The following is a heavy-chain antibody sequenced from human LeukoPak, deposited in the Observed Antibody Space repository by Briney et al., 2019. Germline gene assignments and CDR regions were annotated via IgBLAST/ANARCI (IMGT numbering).Heavy chain of an antibody. Sequence: GGSLRLSCAASGFTVSSDYMSWVRQAPGKGLEWVSVIYSGGSTYYADSVKGRFTISRDKSKNTVYLQMNSLRFEGTAMYYCARNWFDPWGQGTLVTVSS. CDR1: GFTVSSDY. CDR2: IYSGGST. CDR3: ARNWFDP. V-gene: IGHV3-53*05. J-gene: IGHJ5*02.